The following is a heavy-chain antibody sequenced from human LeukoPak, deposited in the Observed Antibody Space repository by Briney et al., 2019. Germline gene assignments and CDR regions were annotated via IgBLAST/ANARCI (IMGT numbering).Heavy chain of an antibody. V-gene: IGHV3-7*01. CDR3: ARVYCSGGSCSPFDY. Sequence: GGSLRLSCAASGFTFSSYWMSWVRQAPGKGLEWVANIKQDGSEKYYVDSVKGRFTISRDNAKNSLYLQMNRLRAEDTAVYYCARVYCSGGSCSPFDYWGQGTLVTVSS. J-gene: IGHJ4*02. D-gene: IGHD2-15*01. CDR1: GFTFSSYW. CDR2: IKQDGSEK.